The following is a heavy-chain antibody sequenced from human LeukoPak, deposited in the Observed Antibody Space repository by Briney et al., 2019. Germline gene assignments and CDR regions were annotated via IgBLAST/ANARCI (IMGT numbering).Heavy chain of an antibody. J-gene: IGHJ6*04. D-gene: IGHD5-12*01. V-gene: IGHV4-38-2*01. CDR3: ARVEWATIHYGMDV. CDR1: GYSISSGYY. Sequence: SETLSLTCAVSGYSISSGYYWGWIRQPPGKGLEWIGSIYHSGSTYYNPSLKSRVIISVDTSKNQFSLKLSSVTAADTAVYYCARVEWATIHYGMDVWGKGTTVTVSS. CDR2: IYHSGST.